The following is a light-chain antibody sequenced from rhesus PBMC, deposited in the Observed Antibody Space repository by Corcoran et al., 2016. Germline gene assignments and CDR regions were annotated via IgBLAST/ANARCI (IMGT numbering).Light chain of an antibody. V-gene: IGKV1-25*01. CDR1: QGIRRY. CDR3: QQYDSVPYS. J-gene: IGKJ2*01. Sequence: DIQMTQSPSSVSASVGDRVTITCRASQGIRRYLAWYQQKPGKGPKVLIYYETTLQRGVPSRFSGNGSGTDFTLTISSLQPEDFATYNCQQYDSVPYSFGQGTKVGIK. CDR2: YET.